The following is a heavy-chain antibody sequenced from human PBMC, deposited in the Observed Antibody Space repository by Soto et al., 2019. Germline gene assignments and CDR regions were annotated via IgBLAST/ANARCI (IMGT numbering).Heavy chain of an antibody. J-gene: IGHJ6*02. CDR2: INPSGGST. CDR1: GYTFTSYY. D-gene: IGHD2-2*01. V-gene: IGHV1-46*01. CDR3: ARDGPKGIVVVPAAIDYGMDV. Sequence: ASVKVSCKASGYTFTSYYMHWVRQAPGQGVEGMGIINPSGGSTSYAQKFQGRVTMTRDTSTSTVYMELSSLRSEDTAVYYCARDGPKGIVVVPAAIDYGMDVWVQGTTVTSP.